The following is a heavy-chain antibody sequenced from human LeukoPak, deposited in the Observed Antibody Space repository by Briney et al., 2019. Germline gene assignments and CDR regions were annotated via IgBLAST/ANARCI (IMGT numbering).Heavy chain of an antibody. D-gene: IGHD6-19*01. CDR1: GFTFSSYA. CDR3: ARVEGDSSGWYPFDY. Sequence: GGSLRLSCAASGFTFSSYAMSWVRQAPGKGLEWVSVIYSGGSTYYADSVKGRFTISRDNSKNTLYLQMNSLRAEDTAVYYCARVEGDSSGWYPFDYWGQGTLVTVSS. CDR2: IYSGGST. V-gene: IGHV3-66*01. J-gene: IGHJ4*02.